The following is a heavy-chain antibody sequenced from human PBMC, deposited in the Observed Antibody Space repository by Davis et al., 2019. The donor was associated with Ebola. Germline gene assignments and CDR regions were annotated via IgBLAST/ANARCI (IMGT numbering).Heavy chain of an antibody. CDR2: INHSGST. J-gene: IGHJ4*02. Sequence: GSLRLSCTVSGGSISSYYWSWIRQPPGKGLEWIGEINHSGSTNYNPSLKSRVTISVDTSKNQFSLKLSSVTAADTAVYYCAALSGSYVGVNYWGQGTLVTVSS. D-gene: IGHD1-26*01. CDR3: AALSGSYVGVNY. V-gene: IGHV4-34*01. CDR1: GGSISSYY.